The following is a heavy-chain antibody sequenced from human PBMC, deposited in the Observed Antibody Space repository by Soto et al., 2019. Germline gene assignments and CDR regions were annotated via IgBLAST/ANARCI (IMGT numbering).Heavy chain of an antibody. D-gene: IGHD2-15*01. CDR3: ARYGWSGGSCYFGY. V-gene: IGHV4-34*01. J-gene: IGHJ4*02. CDR2: INHSGYT. Sequence: SETLSLTCAVYGGSFSDYYWSWIRQPPGRGLEWIGEINHSGYTNFNPSLESRVTISVDTSKNHFSLRLSSVAAADTSVYDCARYGWSGGSCYFGYWGQGTLVTVSS. CDR1: GGSFSDYY.